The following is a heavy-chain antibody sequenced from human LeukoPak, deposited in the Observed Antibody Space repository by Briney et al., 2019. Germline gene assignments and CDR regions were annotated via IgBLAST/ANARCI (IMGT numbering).Heavy chain of an antibody. V-gene: IGHV3-74*01. CDR2: INGDGTST. Sequence: GVSLRLSCAASGFTFSSHWMHWVRQAPGKGLVWVSLINGDGTSTNYADSVKGRFTISRNNAKNTLYLQMNSLRAEDTAVYYCARGNYFDYWGQGTLVTVSS. CDR1: GFTFSSHW. CDR3: ARGNYFDY. J-gene: IGHJ4*02.